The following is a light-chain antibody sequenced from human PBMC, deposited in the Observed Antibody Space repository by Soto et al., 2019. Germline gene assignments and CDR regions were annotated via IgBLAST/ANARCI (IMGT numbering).Light chain of an antibody. CDR2: GVT. V-gene: IGLV2-14*01. CDR1: SSDVGGYNY. Sequence: QSALTQPASVSGSPGQSITISCTGTSSDVGGYNYVSWYQQHPGIAPKLLIYGVTNRPSGVSTRFPGSKSGNTASLTISAFQVEDEADYHRSSYTSPSTLLYLFGTGTRVPVL. CDR3: SSYTSPSTLLYL. J-gene: IGLJ1*01.